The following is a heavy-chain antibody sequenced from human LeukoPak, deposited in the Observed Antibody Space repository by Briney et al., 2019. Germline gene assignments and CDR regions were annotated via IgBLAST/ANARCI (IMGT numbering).Heavy chain of an antibody. V-gene: IGHV1-18*01. CDR2: TSAYNGNT. Sequence: ASAKVSCKASGYTYTSYGISWVRQASGQWLEWMGWTSAYNGNTNYAQKLQGRVTMTTDTSTSTAYMELRSLRSDDTAVYYCARDSGYCYDFWSGYYIKFDGMDVWGQGTTVTVSS. D-gene: IGHD3-3*01. CDR3: ARDSGYCYDFWSGYYIKFDGMDV. CDR1: GYTYTSYG. J-gene: IGHJ6*02.